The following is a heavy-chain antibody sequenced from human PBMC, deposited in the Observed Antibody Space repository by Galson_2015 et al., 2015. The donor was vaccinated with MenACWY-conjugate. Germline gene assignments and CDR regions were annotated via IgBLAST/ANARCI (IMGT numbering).Heavy chain of an antibody. D-gene: IGHD3-10*01. CDR2: INAGNGNT. Sequence: SVKVSCKASGYTFTSYAMHWVRQAPGQRLEWMGWINAGNGNTKYSQKFQGRVTITRDTSASTAYMELSSLRSEDTAVYYCAREKITMVRGVIKIYYYYYGMDVWGQGTTVTVSS. CDR1: GYTFTSYA. V-gene: IGHV1-3*01. J-gene: IGHJ6*02. CDR3: AREKITMVRGVIKIYYYYYGMDV.